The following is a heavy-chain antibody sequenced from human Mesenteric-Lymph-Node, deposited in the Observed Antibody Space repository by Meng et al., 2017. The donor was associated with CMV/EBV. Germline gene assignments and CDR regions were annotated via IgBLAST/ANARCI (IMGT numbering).Heavy chain of an antibody. Sequence: QVQPQQWGAGLLKPSETLSLTCAVYGESFSGYYWSWIRQPPGKGLEWIGEINHSGSTNYNPSLKSRVTISVDTSKNQFSLKLSSVTAADTAVYYCARHQRWLKSEGGFNYWGQGTLVTVSS. CDR2: INHSGST. CDR1: GESFSGYY. V-gene: IGHV4-34*01. D-gene: IGHD4-23*01. CDR3: ARHQRWLKSEGGFNY. J-gene: IGHJ4*02.